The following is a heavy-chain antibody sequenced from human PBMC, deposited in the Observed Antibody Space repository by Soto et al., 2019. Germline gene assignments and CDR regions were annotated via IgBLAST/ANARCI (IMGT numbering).Heavy chain of an antibody. D-gene: IGHD3-9*01. V-gene: IGHV3-23*01. CDR3: AKDLVLRYFDWLPPYFDY. CDR2: ISGSGGST. J-gene: IGHJ4*02. Sequence: EVQLLESGGGLVQPGGSLRLSCAASGFTFSSYAMSWVRQAPGKGLEWVSAISGSGGSTYYADSVKGRFTISRDNSKNTLYLQMNSLRAEDTAVYYCAKDLVLRYFDWLPPYFDYWGQGTLVTVSS. CDR1: GFTFSSYA.